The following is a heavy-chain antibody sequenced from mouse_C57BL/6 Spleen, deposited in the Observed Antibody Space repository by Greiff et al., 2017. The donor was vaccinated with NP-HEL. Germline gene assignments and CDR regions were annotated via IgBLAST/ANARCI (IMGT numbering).Heavy chain of an antibody. J-gene: IGHJ4*01. CDR1: GYAFSSSW. V-gene: IGHV1-82*01. CDR2: IYPGDGDT. Sequence: QVQLQQSGPELVKPGASVKISCKASGYAFSSSWMNWVKQRPGKGLEWIGRIYPGDGDTNYNGKFKGKATLTAAKSSSTAYMQLSSLTSEDSAVYFCARGARYAMDYWGQGTSVTVSS. CDR3: ARGARYAMDY.